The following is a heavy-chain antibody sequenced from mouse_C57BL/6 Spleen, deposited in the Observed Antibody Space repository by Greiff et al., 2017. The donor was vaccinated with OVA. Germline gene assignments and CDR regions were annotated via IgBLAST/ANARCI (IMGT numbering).Heavy chain of an antibody. Sequence: EVMLVESGGELVKPGGSLKLSCAASGFTFSSYGMSWVRQTPDKRLEWVATISSGGSYTYYPDSVKGRFTISRDNAKNTLYLQMSSLKSEDTAMYYCARHEGSFDYWGQGTTLTVSS. CDR1: GFTFSSYG. CDR2: ISSGGSYT. J-gene: IGHJ2*01. CDR3: ARHEGSFDY. V-gene: IGHV5-6*01.